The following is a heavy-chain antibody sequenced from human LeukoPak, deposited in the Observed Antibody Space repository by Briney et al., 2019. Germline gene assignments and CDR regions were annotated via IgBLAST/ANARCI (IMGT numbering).Heavy chain of an antibody. CDR2: IIPIFGTA. V-gene: IGHV1-69*13. D-gene: IGHD2-2*01. CDR3: ARGVVPAARGYYYYYMDV. CDR1: GGTFSSYA. Sequence: SVKVSCMASGGTFSSYAISWVRQAPGQGLEWMGGIIPIFGTANYAQKFQGRVTITADESTSTAYMELSSLRYEDTAVYYCARGVVPAARGYYYYYMDVWGKGTTVTVSS. J-gene: IGHJ6*03.